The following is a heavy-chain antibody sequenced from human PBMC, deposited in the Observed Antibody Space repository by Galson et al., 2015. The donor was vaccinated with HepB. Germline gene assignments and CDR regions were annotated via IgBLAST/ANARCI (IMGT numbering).Heavy chain of an antibody. J-gene: IGHJ5*02. Sequence: SLRLSCAASGFTFSSYSMNWVRQAPGKGLEWVSYISSSSSTIYYADSVKGRFTISRDNAKNSLYLQMNSLRAEDTAVYYCARDRSGSPNWFDPWGQGTLVTVSS. CDR3: ARDRSGSPNWFDP. CDR2: ISSSSSTI. D-gene: IGHD1-26*01. V-gene: IGHV3-48*01. CDR1: GFTFSSYS.